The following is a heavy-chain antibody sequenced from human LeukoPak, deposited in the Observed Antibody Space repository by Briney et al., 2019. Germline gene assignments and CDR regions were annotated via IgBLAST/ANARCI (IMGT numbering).Heavy chain of an antibody. CDR3: ALAYYDSSGYYPNDAFDI. CDR2: INPNSGGT. D-gene: IGHD3-22*01. J-gene: IGHJ3*02. CDR1: GYTFTGYY. V-gene: IGHV1-2*02. Sequence: ASVKVSCKASGYTFTGYYMHWVRQAPGQGLEWMGWINPNSGGTNYAQKFQGRVTMTRDTSISTAYMELSRLRSDDTAVYYCALAYYDSSGYYPNDAFDIWGQGTMVTVSS.